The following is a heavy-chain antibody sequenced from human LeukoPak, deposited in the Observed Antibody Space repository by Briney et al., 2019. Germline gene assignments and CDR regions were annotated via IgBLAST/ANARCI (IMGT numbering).Heavy chain of an antibody. CDR1: GGSFSGYY. CDR2: INHSGST. V-gene: IGHV4-34*01. Sequence: SETLSLTCAAYGGSFSGYYWSWIRQPPGKGLEWIGEINHSGSTNYNPSLKSRVTISVDTSKNQFSLKLSSVTAADTAVYYCARGGWVCSGGSCYATGGMLDYWGQGTLVTVSS. J-gene: IGHJ4*02. D-gene: IGHD2-15*01. CDR3: ARGGWVCSGGSCYATGGMLDY.